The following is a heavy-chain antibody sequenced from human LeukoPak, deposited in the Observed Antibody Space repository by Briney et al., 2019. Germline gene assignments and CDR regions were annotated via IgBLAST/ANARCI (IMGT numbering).Heavy chain of an antibody. CDR1: GYTFTGYY. J-gene: IGHJ6*02. V-gene: IGHV1-2*02. CDR3: ARDPFYTSSHYYYYGMDV. D-gene: IGHD2/OR15-2a*01. Sequence: ASVKVSCKASGYTFTGYYMHWVRQAPGQVLEWMGWINPNSGGTNYAQKFQGRVTMTRDTSISTAYMELSRLRSDDTAVYYCARDPFYTSSHYYYYGMDVWGQGTTVSVSS. CDR2: INPNSGGT.